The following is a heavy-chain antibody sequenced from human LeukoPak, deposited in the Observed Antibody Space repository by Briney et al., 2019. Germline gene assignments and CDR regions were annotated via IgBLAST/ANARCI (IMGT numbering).Heavy chain of an antibody. D-gene: IGHD2-2*02. Sequence: GGSLRLSCVASGFTFSNYNMNWVRQAPGKGLEWVSYISSSSSTIYYADSVKGRFTISRDNAKNSLYLQMNSLRAEDTAVYYCARDAERYCSSTSCYTIGYKDAFDIWGQGTMVTVSS. CDR2: ISSSSSTI. CDR1: GFTFSNYN. J-gene: IGHJ3*02. CDR3: ARDAERYCSSTSCYTIGYKDAFDI. V-gene: IGHV3-48*01.